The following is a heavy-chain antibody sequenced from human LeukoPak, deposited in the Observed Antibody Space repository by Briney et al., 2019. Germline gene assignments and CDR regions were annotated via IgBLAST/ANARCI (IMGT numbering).Heavy chain of an antibody. CDR2: IWYDGSNK. J-gene: IGHJ4*02. Sequence: GGSLRLSCAASGFTFSSYAMHWVRQAPGKGLEWVAIIWYDGSNKYHADSVKGRFTISRDNSKNTLYLQMNSLRAEDTALYYCARGLGYSYGYGIDYWGQGTLVTISS. CDR1: GFTFSSYA. D-gene: IGHD5-18*01. V-gene: IGHV3-33*01. CDR3: ARGLGYSYGYGIDY.